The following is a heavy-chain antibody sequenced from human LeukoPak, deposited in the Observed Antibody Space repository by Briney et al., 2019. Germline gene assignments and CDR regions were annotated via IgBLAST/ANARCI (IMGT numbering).Heavy chain of an antibody. J-gene: IGHJ4*02. V-gene: IGHV4-59*11. CDR2: IYYSGST. D-gene: IGHD6-19*01. CDR3: ASLDAVAPLPFDY. CDR1: GDSISSHY. Sequence: SETLSLTCSVSGDSISSHYWSWIRQPPGKGLEWIGYIYYSGSTNYNPSLKSRVTISVDTSKNQFSLKLSSVTAADTAVYYCASLDAVAPLPFDYWGQGTLVTVSS.